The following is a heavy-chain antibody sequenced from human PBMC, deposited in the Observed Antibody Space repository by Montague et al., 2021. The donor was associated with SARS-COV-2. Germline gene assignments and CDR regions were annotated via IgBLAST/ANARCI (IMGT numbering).Heavy chain of an antibody. CDR3: ARSHYDILTGYYTVLDY. J-gene: IGHJ4*02. V-gene: IGHV2-70*01. Sequence: PALVKPTQTLTLTCTFSGFSLSTSGMCVSWIRQPPGKALEWLALIDWDDDKYYSTPLKTRLTISKDTSKNQVVLTMTNMDPVDTATYYCARSHYDILTGYYTVLDYWGQGTLVTVSS. D-gene: IGHD3-9*01. CDR2: IDWDDDK. CDR1: GFSLSTSGMC.